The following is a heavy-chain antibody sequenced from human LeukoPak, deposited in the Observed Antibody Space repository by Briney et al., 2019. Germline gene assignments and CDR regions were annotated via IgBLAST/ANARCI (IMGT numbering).Heavy chain of an antibody. V-gene: IGHV1-69*06. Sequence: SVKVSCKASGGTFSSYAISWVRQAPGQGLEWMGGIIPIFGTANYAQKFQGRVTITADKSTSTAYMELSSLRSEDTAVYYCAKRFGRGSDREDAFDIWGQGTMVTVSS. CDR3: AKRFGRGSDREDAFDI. J-gene: IGHJ3*02. D-gene: IGHD1-26*01. CDR2: IIPIFGTA. CDR1: GGTFSSYA.